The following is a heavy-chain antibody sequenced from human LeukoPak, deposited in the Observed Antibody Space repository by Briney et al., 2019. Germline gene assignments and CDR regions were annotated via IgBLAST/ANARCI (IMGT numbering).Heavy chain of an antibody. CDR2: INHSGST. V-gene: IGHV4-34*01. CDR3: ARPGRRGDLWYFDL. CDR1: GGSFSGYY. J-gene: IGHJ2*01. Sequence: SETLSLTCAVYGGSFSGYYWSWIRQPPGKGLEWIGEINHSGSTNYNPSLKSRVTISVDTSKNQFSLKLSSVTAADTAVYYCARPGRRGDLWYFDLWGRGTLVTVSS. D-gene: IGHD3-16*01.